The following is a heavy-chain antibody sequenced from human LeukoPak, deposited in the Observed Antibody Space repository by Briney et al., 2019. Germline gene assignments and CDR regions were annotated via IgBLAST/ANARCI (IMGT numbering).Heavy chain of an antibody. CDR3: ARAHDYDDYVSSWFDP. D-gene: IGHD4-17*01. CDR1: GFTFSSYS. V-gene: IGHV3-11*05. CDR2: ISSSSSYT. Sequence: PGGSLRLSCAASGFTFSSYSMNWVRQAPGKGLEWVSYISSSSSYTDYADSVKGRFTISRDNAKNSLYLQMNSLRAEDTAVYYCARAHDYDDYVSSWFDPWGPGTLVTVST. J-gene: IGHJ5*02.